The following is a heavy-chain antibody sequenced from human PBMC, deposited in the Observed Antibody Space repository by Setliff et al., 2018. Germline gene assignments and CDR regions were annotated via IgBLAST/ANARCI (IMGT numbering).Heavy chain of an antibody. J-gene: IGHJ4*02. CDR1: GFTFSNAW. CDR2: IKSKTDGGTT. D-gene: IGHD6-13*01. Sequence: PGGSLRLSCAASGFTFSNAWMSWVRQAPGKGLEWVGRIKSKTDGGTTGYAAPVKGRFTISRDDSKNTLYLQMNSLKTEDTAVYYCTTLYSSSWDPTDGFDYWGQGTLVTVSS. V-gene: IGHV3-15*01. CDR3: TTLYSSSWDPTDGFDY.